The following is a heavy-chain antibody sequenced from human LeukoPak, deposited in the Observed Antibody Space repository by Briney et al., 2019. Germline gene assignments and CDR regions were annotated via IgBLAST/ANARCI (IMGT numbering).Heavy chain of an antibody. D-gene: IGHD2-2*01. CDR2: KYYSGSA. CDR3: ATPYCSSISCLDVFNM. Sequence: PSETLSLTCSVSGVPVSDGRYYWTWIRQYPGKGLEWIGYKYYSGSAKYNPSLKSRLTISIDTSKNQFSLQLSSVTAADTATYYCATPYCSSISCLDVFNMWGQGTGVTVSS. V-gene: IGHV4-31*03. J-gene: IGHJ3*02. CDR1: GVPVSDGRYY.